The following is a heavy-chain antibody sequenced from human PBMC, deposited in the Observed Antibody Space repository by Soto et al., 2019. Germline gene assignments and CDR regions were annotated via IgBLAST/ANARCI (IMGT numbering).Heavy chain of an antibody. V-gene: IGHV1-18*04. Sequence: ASVKVSCKTSGYTFNNYGINWVRQAPGQGLEWMGWISAYNGNTNYAQKLQGRVTMTTDTSTSTAYMELRGLRSDDTAVYYCARERYYYGSGSYYISWFDPWGQGTLVTVSS. D-gene: IGHD3-10*01. CDR2: ISAYNGNT. CDR3: ARERYYYGSGSYYISWFDP. CDR1: GYTFNNYG. J-gene: IGHJ5*02.